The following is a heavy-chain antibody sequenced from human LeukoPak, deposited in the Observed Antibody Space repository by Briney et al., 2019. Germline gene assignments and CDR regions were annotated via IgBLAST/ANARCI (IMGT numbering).Heavy chain of an antibody. V-gene: IGHV3-11*01. CDR3: ATDGTGFDT. J-gene: IGHJ5*02. CDR1: GFTFNDYY. Sequence: GGSLRLSCAASGFTFNDYYMSWIRQAPGKGLEWLSYINIGGTNTHYADSVKGRFTISRDNAQKSLYLEMNNLRAEDTAVYYCATDGTGFDTWGQGVLVTVSS. CDR2: INIGGTNT.